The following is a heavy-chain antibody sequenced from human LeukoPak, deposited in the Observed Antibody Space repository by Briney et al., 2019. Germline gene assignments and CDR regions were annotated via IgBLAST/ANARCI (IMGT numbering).Heavy chain of an antibody. Sequence: GGSLRLSCAASGFTFSSYAMTWVRQAPGKGLAWVSSISKSDGSTYYADSVKGRFTISRDNSKNTVYLHMDSLRVEDTAIYYCARGALIPDFRGQEPWSPSPQ. CDR3: ARGALIPDF. V-gene: IGHV3-23*01. D-gene: IGHD2-21*01. CDR1: GFTFSSYA. CDR2: ISKSDGST. J-gene: IGHJ4*02.